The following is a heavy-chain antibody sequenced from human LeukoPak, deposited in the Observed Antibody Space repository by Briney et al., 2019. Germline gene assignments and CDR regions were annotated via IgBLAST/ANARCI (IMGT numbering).Heavy chain of an antibody. CDR3: ARSEDYGDLNWFDP. CDR2: ISAYNGNT. Sequence: ASVKVSCKASGYTFTSYGISWVRQAPGQGLEWMGWISAYNGNTNYAQKLQGRVTMTTDTSTSTAYMELRSLRSDDKAVYYCARSEDYGDLNWFDPWGQGTLVTVSS. CDR1: GYTFTSYG. V-gene: IGHV1-18*01. D-gene: IGHD4-17*01. J-gene: IGHJ5*02.